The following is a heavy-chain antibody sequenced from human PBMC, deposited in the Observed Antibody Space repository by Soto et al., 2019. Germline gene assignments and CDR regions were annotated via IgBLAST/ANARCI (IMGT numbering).Heavy chain of an antibody. J-gene: IGHJ4*02. CDR2: IYSGGST. CDR3: ARDRWAADH. D-gene: IGHD3-16*01. Sequence: EVQLVESGGGLVQPGGSLRLSCAASGFTVSTKYMSWVRQAPGKGLEWVSVIYSGGSTFYADSVRGRFTISRDNSKNTVNLRMNSLRAEDTAVYYCARDRWAADHWGQGTLVHVPS. CDR1: GFTVSTKY. V-gene: IGHV3-66*01.